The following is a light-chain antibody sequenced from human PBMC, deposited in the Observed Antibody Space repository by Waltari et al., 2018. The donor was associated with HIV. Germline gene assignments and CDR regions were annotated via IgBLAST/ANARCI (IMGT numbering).Light chain of an antibody. Sequence: DIVMTQSPDSLTVSLGERATINCKSSQSIVDGSKNKNFLVWYQQKPGQPPKRLIYWASIRESGVPDRFSGSGSATDFTLTIDNLQAEDVAVYFCQQYYSTLPYTFGQGTKLEIK. J-gene: IGKJ2*01. CDR2: WAS. V-gene: IGKV4-1*01. CDR3: QQYYSTLPYT. CDR1: QSIVDGSKNKNF.